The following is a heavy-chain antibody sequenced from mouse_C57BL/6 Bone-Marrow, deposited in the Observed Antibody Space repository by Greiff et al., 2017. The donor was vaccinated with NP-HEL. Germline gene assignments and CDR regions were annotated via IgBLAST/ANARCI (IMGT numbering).Heavy chain of an antibody. J-gene: IGHJ2*01. CDR1: GFTFSNYW. D-gene: IGHD1-1*02. CDR3: TDTMAPYYFDY. V-gene: IGHV6-3*01. Sequence: EVKVEESGGGLVQPGGSMKLSCVASGFTFSNYWMNWVRQSPEKGLEWVAQIRLKSDNYATHYAESVKGRFTISRDDSKSSVYLQMNNLRAEDTGIYYCTDTMAPYYFDYWGQGTTLTVSS. CDR2: IRLKSDNYAT.